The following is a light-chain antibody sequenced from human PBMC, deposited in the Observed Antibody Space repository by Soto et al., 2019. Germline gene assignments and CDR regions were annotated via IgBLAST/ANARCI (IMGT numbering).Light chain of an antibody. CDR1: NIGSES. CDR3: QVWDSRSDYRGV. CDR2: DDN. Sequence: SYELTQPPTVSVAPGQTARITCGGNNIGSESVHWYQQKPGQAPVLVVYDDNDRPSGIPERFSGSNSGNTATLTIRRVEAGDDADFYCQVWDSRSDYRGVFGGGTKLTVL. V-gene: IGLV3-21*02. J-gene: IGLJ2*01.